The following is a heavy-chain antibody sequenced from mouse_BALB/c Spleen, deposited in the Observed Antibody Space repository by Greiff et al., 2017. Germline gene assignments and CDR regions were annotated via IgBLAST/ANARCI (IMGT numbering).Heavy chain of an antibody. J-gene: IGHJ4*01. CDR3: ARPYYGSSWGAMDY. D-gene: IGHD1-1*01. Sequence: EVQLVESGGGLVKPGGSLKLSCAASGFTFSDYYMYWVRQTPEKRLEWVATISDGGSYTYYPDSVKGRFTISRDNAKNNLYLQMSSLKSEDTAMNYCARPYYGSSWGAMDYWGQGTSVTVSS. CDR2: ISDGGSYT. CDR1: GFTFSDYY. V-gene: IGHV5-4*02.